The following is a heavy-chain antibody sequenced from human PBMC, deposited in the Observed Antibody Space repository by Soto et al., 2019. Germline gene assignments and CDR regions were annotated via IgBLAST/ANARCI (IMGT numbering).Heavy chain of an antibody. CDR3: ARPMRYYYDSSGQSAWFDP. V-gene: IGHV1-69*12. J-gene: IGHJ5*02. Sequence: QVQLVQSGAEVKKPGSSVKVSCKASGGTFNSYAISWVRQAPGQGLEWMGGIIPIFGTAKYAQKFQGRVTITADESTSTAYMELSSLRSEYTAVYYCARPMRYYYDSSGQSAWFDPWGQGTLVTVSS. CDR1: GGTFNSYA. CDR2: IIPIFGTA. D-gene: IGHD3-22*01.